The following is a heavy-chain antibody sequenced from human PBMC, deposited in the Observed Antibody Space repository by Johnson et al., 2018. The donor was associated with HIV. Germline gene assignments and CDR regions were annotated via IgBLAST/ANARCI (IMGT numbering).Heavy chain of an antibody. V-gene: IGHV3-30*18. CDR1: GFTFSNAW. Sequence: QVQLVESGGGLVKPGGSLRLSCAASGFTFSNAWMSWVRQAPGKGLEWVALISYDGSNTYYADSVRGRFTLSRDNSKNTVYLQMNSLRAEDTAVYYCAKDQYRKLTTVAGIWGQG. D-gene: IGHD4-17*01. CDR3: AKDQYRKLTTVAGI. J-gene: IGHJ3*02. CDR2: ISYDGSNT.